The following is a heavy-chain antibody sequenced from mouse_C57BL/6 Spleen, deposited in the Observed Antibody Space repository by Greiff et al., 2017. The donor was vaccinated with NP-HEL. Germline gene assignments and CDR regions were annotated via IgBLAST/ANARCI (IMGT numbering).Heavy chain of an antibody. D-gene: IGHD2-5*01. V-gene: IGHV7-3*01. Sequence: EVQGVESGGGLVQPGGSLSLSCAASGFTFTDYYMSWVRQPPGKALEWLGFIRNKANGYTTEYSASVKGRFTISRDNSQIILYLQMNALRAEDSATYYCASSYYSTWYFDVWGTGTTVTVSS. J-gene: IGHJ1*03. CDR2: IRNKANGYTT. CDR1: GFTFTDYY. CDR3: ASSYYSTWYFDV.